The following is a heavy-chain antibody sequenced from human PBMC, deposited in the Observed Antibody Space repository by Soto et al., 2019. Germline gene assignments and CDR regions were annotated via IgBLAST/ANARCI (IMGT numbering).Heavy chain of an antibody. D-gene: IGHD6-19*01. V-gene: IGHV4-4*02. Sequence: QMQLQESGPGLVKPSETLSLTCAVSSASIITEQRWTWVRQPPGKGLEWIGEIHHSGSTNNNPSLRSRVTMSVDKSQNQFSLNLNSGTAADTALYYCARSFGWYAIDHWGQGTLVIVSS. CDR3: ARSFGWYAIDH. CDR2: IHHSGST. CDR1: SASIITEQR. J-gene: IGHJ4*02.